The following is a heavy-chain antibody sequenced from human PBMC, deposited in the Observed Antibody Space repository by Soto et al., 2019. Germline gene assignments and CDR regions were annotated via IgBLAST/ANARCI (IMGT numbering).Heavy chain of an antibody. V-gene: IGHV3-30-3*01. J-gene: IGHJ4*02. CDR3: ARGRRDGYNGCFDY. CDR2: ISDDGSNK. D-gene: IGHD5-12*01. CDR1: GFTFSSYA. Sequence: QVQLVESGGGVVQPGRSLRLSCAASGFTFSSYAMHWVRQAPGQGLEWVAVISDDGSNKYYADSVKGRFTISRDNSKNTVYLKMNSLRAEDSAVYYCARGRRDGYNGCFDYWGQGTLVTVSS.